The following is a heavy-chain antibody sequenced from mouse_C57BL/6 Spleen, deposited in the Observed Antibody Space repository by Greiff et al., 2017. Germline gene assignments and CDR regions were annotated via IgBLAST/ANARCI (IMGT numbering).Heavy chain of an antibody. CDR3: AELTGTSFDY. CDR2: SYPGDGDT. J-gene: IGHJ2*01. CDR1: GYAFSSSW. Sequence: QVQLQQSGPELVKPGASVKISCKASGYAFSSSWMNWVKQRPGKGLEWIGRSYPGDGDTNYNGKFKGKATLTADKSSSTAYMQLSSLTSEDSAVYFCAELTGTSFDYWGQGTTLTVSS. D-gene: IGHD4-1*01. V-gene: IGHV1-82*01.